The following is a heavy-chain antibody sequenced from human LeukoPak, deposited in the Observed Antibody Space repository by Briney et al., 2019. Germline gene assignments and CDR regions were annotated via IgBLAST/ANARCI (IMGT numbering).Heavy chain of an antibody. Sequence: PGRSLRHSCAASGVTFDNYAMPWVRQAPGKGLEWVSGISWNSGSIGYADSVKGRFTISRDNAKNSLYLQMNSLRAEDTALYYCAKVGMVATYFDYWGQGTLATVSS. V-gene: IGHV3-9*01. CDR1: GVTFDNYA. CDR2: ISWNSGSI. D-gene: IGHD5-12*01. J-gene: IGHJ4*02. CDR3: AKVGMVATYFDY.